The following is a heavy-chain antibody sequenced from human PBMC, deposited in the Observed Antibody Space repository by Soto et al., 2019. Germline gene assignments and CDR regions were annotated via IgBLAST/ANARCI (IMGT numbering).Heavy chain of an antibody. Sequence: GGSLRLSCAASGFTFSSYAMSWVRQAPGKGLEWVSAISGSGGSTYYADSVKGRFTISRDNSKNTLYLQMNSPRAEDTAVYYCAKSGTKYYSDSSCYYYRPDAFYIWGQGAMVTVSS. CDR1: GFTFSSYA. CDR3: AKSGTKYYSDSSCYYYRPDAFYI. D-gene: IGHD3-22*01. V-gene: IGHV3-23*01. J-gene: IGHJ3*02. CDR2: ISGSGGST.